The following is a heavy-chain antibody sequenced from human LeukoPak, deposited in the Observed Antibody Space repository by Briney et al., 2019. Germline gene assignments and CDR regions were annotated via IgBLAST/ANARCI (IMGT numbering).Heavy chain of an antibody. V-gene: IGHV3-23*01. CDR1: RFTFSSFA. Sequence: GGSLRLSCEVSRFTFSSFAMTWVRQAPGKGLEWVSSITGDGQRAHHADSVRGRFTISRDNSKSTLYLQMSSLRAEDTAVYYCAKHLYFDSGGSNFWGLGTLVTVSS. J-gene: IGHJ4*02. CDR3: AKHLYFDSGGSNF. D-gene: IGHD3-22*01. CDR2: ITGDGQRA.